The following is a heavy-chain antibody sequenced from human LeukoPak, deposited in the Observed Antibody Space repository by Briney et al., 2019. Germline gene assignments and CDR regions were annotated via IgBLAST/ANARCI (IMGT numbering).Heavy chain of an antibody. CDR3: ARYVVVVAARDYYMDV. Sequence: SETLSLTCTVSGGSISSSSYYWGWIRQPPGKGLEWIGSIYYSGSTYYNPSLKSRVTISVDTSKNQFSLKLSSVTAADTAVYYCARYVVVVAARDYYMDVWGKGTTVTVSS. V-gene: IGHV4-39*07. CDR1: GGSISSSSYY. D-gene: IGHD2-15*01. CDR2: IYYSGST. J-gene: IGHJ6*03.